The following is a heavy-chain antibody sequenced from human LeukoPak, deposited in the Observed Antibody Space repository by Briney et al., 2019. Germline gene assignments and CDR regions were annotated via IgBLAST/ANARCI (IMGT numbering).Heavy chain of an antibody. J-gene: IGHJ4*02. V-gene: IGHV3-23*01. CDR1: GFTFSSYA. CDR2: ISASGGST. Sequence: GGSLRVSCAASGFTFSSYAMSWVRQAPGKGLEWVSAISASGGSTYYADSVKGRFTISRDNSKNTLYLQMNSLRAEDTAVYYCAKDLWEAYSYGLFGSWVSDYWGQGTLVTVSS. D-gene: IGHD5-18*01. CDR3: AKDLWEAYSYGLFGSWVSDY.